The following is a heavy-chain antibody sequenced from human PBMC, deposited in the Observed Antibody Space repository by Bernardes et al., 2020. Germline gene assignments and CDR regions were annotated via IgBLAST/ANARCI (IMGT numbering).Heavy chain of an antibody. D-gene: IGHD3-10*01. CDR3: ASERRQMGIRGVIDY. CDR1: GGTFSSYA. Sequence: SVKVSCKASGGTFSSYAISWVRQAPGQGLEWMGGIIPIFGTANYAQKFQGRVTITADESTSTAYMELSSLRSEDTAVYYCASERRQMGIRGVIDYWGQGTVVTVSS. V-gene: IGHV1-69*13. CDR2: IIPIFGTA. J-gene: IGHJ4*02.